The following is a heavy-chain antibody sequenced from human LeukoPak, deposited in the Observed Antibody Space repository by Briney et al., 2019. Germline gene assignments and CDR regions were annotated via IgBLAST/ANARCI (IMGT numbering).Heavy chain of an antibody. CDR1: GYTFTSYA. CDR2: INTNTGNP. CDR3: ARDLAVAGNSDAFDI. D-gene: IGHD6-19*01. V-gene: IGHV7-4-1*01. Sequence: GASVKVSCKASGYTFTSYAMNWVRQAPGQGLEWMGWINTNTGNPTYAQGFTGRFVFSLDTSVSTAYLQIGSLKAEDTAVYYCARDLAVAGNSDAFDIWGQGTMVTVSP. J-gene: IGHJ3*02.